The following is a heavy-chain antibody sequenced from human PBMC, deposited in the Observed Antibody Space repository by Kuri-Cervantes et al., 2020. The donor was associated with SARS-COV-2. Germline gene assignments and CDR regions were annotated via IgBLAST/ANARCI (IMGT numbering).Heavy chain of an antibody. Sequence: GGSLRLSCKGSGYSFTSYWIGWVRQIPGKGLEWMGIIYPGYSDTRYSPSFQGQVTISADKSISTAYLQWSSLKASDTAMYYCARPRRQVEMAETWRAFDIWGQGTMVTVSS. CDR2: IYPGYSDT. D-gene: IGHD5-24*01. CDR1: GYSFTSYW. V-gene: IGHV5-51*01. CDR3: ARPRRQVEMAETWRAFDI. J-gene: IGHJ3*02.